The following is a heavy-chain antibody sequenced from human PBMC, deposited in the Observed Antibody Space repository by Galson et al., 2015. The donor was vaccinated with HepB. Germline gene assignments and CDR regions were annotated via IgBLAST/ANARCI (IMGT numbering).Heavy chain of an antibody. CDR2: INTNTGNP. Sequence: SVKVSCKASGYTLTSYAMNWVRQAPGQGLEWMGWINTNTGNPTYAQGFTGRFVFSLDTSVSTAYLQISSLKAEDTAVYYCARVGNGYCSGGSCAAPYAFDIWGQGTMVTVSS. CDR3: ARVGNGYCSGGSCAAPYAFDI. CDR1: GYTLTSYA. V-gene: IGHV7-4-1*02. D-gene: IGHD2-15*01. J-gene: IGHJ3*02.